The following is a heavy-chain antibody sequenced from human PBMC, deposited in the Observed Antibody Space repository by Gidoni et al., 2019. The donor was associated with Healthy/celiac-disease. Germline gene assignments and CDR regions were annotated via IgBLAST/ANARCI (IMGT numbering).Heavy chain of an antibody. J-gene: IGHJ5*02. CDR3: ARSLEGYDFSWFDP. CDR2: IIPIFGTA. D-gene: IGHD3-3*01. V-gene: IGHV1-69*01. CDR1: EGTFSSYA. Sequence: QVQLVQSGAEVKKPGSSVKVSSKASEGTFSSYAISWVRQAPGQGLEWMGGIIPIFGTANYAQKFQGRVTITADESTSTAYMELSSLRSEDTAVYYCARSLEGYDFSWFDPWGQGTLVTVSS.